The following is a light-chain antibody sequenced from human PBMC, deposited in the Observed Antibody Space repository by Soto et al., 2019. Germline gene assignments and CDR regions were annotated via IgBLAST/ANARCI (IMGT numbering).Light chain of an antibody. CDR3: LQYNNWPPYT. J-gene: IGKJ2*01. V-gene: IGKV3-15*01. Sequence: MVMTQSPATLSVSPGERATLSCRASQSVSSNLAWYQQKPGQAPRLLISGASTRATGVPARFSGSGSGTELTLIISSLHSEDFAVYSCLQYNNWPPYTFGQGTKLDIK. CDR2: GAS. CDR1: QSVSSN.